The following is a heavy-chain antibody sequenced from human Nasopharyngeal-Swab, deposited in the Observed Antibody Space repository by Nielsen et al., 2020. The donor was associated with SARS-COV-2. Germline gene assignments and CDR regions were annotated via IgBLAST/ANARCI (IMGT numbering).Heavy chain of an antibody. CDR1: GGTISSYY. D-gene: IGHD6-13*01. V-gene: IGHV4-59*01. CDR3: ARAGIAAAGLDY. Sequence: SETLSLTCTVSGGTISSYYWSWIRQPPGKGLEWIGYIYYSGSTNYNPSLKSRVTLSVDTSKHQFSLKLSSVTAADTAVYYCARAGIAAAGLDYWGQGTLVTVSS. J-gene: IGHJ4*02. CDR2: IYYSGST.